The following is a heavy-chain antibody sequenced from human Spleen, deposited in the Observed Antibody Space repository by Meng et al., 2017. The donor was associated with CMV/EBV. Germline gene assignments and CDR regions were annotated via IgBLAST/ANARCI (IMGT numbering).Heavy chain of an antibody. CDR3: ARDRGTSGWYNLDY. Sequence: GGSLRLSCAGSGFTVRSKFMNWVRQAPGKGLEWVASISGSSRDIYYADSMKGRFTISRDNAKNSLYLHMNSLRAEDTAVYYCARDRGTSGWYNLDYWGQGTLVTVSS. CDR1: GFTVRSKF. V-gene: IGHV3-21*01. J-gene: IGHJ4*02. D-gene: IGHD6-19*01. CDR2: ISGSSRDI.